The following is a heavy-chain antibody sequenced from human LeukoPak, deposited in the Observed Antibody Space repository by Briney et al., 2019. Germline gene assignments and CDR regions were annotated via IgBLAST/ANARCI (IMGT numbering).Heavy chain of an antibody. CDR3: ARMSYTYYYDSSGPGAFDI. CDR1: GGTFSSYA. Sequence: SVKVSCKASGGTFSSYAISWVRQAPGQGLEWMGGIIPIFGTANYAQKFQGRVTITTDESTSTAYMGLSSLRSEDTAVYYCARMSYTYYYDSSGPGAFDIWGQGTMVTVSS. J-gene: IGHJ3*02. D-gene: IGHD3-22*01. V-gene: IGHV1-69*05. CDR2: IIPIFGTA.